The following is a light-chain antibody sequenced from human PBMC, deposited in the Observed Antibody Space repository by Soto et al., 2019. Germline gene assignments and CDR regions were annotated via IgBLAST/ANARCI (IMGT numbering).Light chain of an antibody. CDR3: QQYGSSAPIT. V-gene: IGKV3-20*01. CDR2: GAS. Sequence: EIVLAQSPGTLSLSPGERATLSFRASQSVTNSFLAWYQQKPGQAPRLLIYGASSRATGIPDRFSGSGSGTDFTLTISRLEPEDFALYYCQQYGSSAPITFGQGTRLEIK. CDR1: QSVTNSF. J-gene: IGKJ5*01.